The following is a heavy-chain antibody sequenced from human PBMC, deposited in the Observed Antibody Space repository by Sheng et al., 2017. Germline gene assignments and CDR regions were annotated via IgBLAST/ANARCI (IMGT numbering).Heavy chain of an antibody. Sequence: QVQLVQSGAEVKKPGSSVKVSCKASGGTFSSYAISWVRQAPGQGLEWMGGIIPIFGTANYAQKFQGRVTITTDESTSTAYMELSSLRSEDTAVYYCARVSIFGVVIIGVGAFDIWGQGTMVTVSS. D-gene: IGHD3-3*02. J-gene: IGHJ3*02. CDR3: ARVSIFGVVIIGVGAFDI. CDR2: IIPIFGTA. V-gene: IGHV1-69*05. CDR1: GGTFSSYA.